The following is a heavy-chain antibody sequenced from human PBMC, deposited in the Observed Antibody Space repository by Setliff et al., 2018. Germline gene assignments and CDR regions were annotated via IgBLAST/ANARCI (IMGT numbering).Heavy chain of an antibody. CDR3: ARSYHLVLTSWFDA. CDR2: FYHTGIT. D-gene: IGHD1-26*01. J-gene: IGHJ5*01. Sequence: PSETLSLTCTVSGGSISSYPYYWGWIRQPPGEGLEWIGNFYHTGITYYKPSLKSRVTISADTSKNQFSLRLTSVTAADTAVYYCARSYHLVLTSWFDAWGHGTLVTVSS. V-gene: IGHV4-39*07. CDR1: GGSISSYPYY.